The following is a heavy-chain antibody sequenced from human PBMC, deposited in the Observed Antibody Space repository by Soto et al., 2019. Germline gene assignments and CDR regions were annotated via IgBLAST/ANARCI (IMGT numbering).Heavy chain of an antibody. V-gene: IGHV3-64D*08. CDR3: VKEAYYYDSSGYYDPPGYFDY. D-gene: IGHD3-22*01. CDR1: GFTFSSYA. Sequence: GGSLRLSCSVSGFTFSSYAMHWVRQAPGKGLEYVSAISSNGGSTYYADSVKGRFTISRDNSKNTLYLQMSSLRAEDTAVYYCVKEAYYYDSSGYYDPPGYFDYWGQGTLVTVSS. CDR2: ISSNGGST. J-gene: IGHJ4*02.